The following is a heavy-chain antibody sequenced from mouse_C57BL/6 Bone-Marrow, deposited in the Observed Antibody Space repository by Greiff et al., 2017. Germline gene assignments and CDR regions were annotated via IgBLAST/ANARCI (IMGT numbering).Heavy chain of an antibody. CDR3: ARHEDYYGSSYYCDY. CDR1: GYTFTEYT. J-gene: IGHJ2*01. V-gene: IGHV1-62-2*01. D-gene: IGHD1-1*01. Sequence: VQLQESGAELVKPGASVKLSCKASGYTFTEYTIHWVKQRSGQGLEWIGWFYPGSGSIKYNEKFKDKATLTADTSSSTVYMELSRLTSEDSAVYFGARHEDYYGSSYYCDYWGQGTTLTVSS. CDR2: FYPGSGSI.